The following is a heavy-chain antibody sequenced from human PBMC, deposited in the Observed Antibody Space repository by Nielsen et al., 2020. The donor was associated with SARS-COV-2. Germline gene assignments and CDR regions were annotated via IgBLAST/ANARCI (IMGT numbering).Heavy chain of an antibody. CDR2: IWYDGSNK. Sequence: GGSLRLSCAASGFTFSSYGMHWARQAPGKGLEWVAVIWYDGSNKYYADSVKGRFTISRDNSKNTLYLQMNSLRAEDTAVYYCARSYYDYYFDYWGQGTLVTVSS. J-gene: IGHJ4*02. V-gene: IGHV3-33*01. D-gene: IGHD5-12*01. CDR3: ARSYYDYYFDY. CDR1: GFTFSSYG.